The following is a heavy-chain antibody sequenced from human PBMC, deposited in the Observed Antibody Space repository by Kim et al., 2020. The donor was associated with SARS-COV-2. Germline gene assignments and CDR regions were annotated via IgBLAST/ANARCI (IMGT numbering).Heavy chain of an antibody. CDR1: GGSFSGYY. J-gene: IGHJ4*02. CDR3: ARGLRGGVRPHLRDY. CDR2: INHSGST. V-gene: IGHV4-34*01. Sequence: SETLSLTCAVYGGSFSGYYWSWIRQPPGKGLEWIGEINHSGSTNYNPSLKSRVTISVDTSKNQFSLKLSSVTAADTAVYYCARGLRGGVRPHLRDYWGQGALVTVSP. D-gene: IGHD4-17*01.